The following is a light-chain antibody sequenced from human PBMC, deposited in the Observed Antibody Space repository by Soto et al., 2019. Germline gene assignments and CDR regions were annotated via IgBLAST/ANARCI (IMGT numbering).Light chain of an antibody. Sequence: DIQMTQSPSSLSASVGDRVTITCRASQSISSYLNWYQQKPGKAPKLLIYAASSLQSGVPSRFSGGGSGTDFTLTISSLQPEDFATYYCQQSYSTPPWTFGQGTKV. CDR3: QQSYSTPPWT. V-gene: IGKV1-39*01. J-gene: IGKJ1*01. CDR1: QSISSY. CDR2: AAS.